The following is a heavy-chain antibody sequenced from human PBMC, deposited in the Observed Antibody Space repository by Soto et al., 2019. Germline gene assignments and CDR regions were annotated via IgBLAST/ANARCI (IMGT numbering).Heavy chain of an antibody. Sequence: SETLTLTCAVYGGSFSGYYWSWIRQPPGKGLEWIGEINHSGSTNYNPSLKSRVTISVDTSKNQFSLKLSSVTAADTAVYYCARGRYYFDYWGQGTLVTVSS. CDR3: ARGRYYFDY. CDR2: INHSGST. V-gene: IGHV4-34*01. J-gene: IGHJ4*02. CDR1: GGSFSGYY.